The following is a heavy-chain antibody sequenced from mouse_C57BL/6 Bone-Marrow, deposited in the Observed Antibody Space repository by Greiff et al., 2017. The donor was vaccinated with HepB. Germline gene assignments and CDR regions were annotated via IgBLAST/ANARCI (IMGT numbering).Heavy chain of an antibody. CDR2: IDPENGDT. CDR1: GFNIKDDY. D-gene: IGHD1-1*01. V-gene: IGHV14-4*01. Sequence: VQLKQSGAELVRPGASVKLSCTASGFNIKDDYMHWVKQRPEQGLEWIGWIDPENGDTEYASKFQGKATITADTSSNTAYLQLSSLTSEDTAVYYCTPLLRYYAMDYWGQGTSVTVSS. J-gene: IGHJ4*01. CDR3: TPLLRYYAMDY.